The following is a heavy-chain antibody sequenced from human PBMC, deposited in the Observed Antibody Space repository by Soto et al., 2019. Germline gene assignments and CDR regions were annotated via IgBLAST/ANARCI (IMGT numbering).Heavy chain of an antibody. CDR3: ARGRDGYNYFDS. CDR2: ISSGGST. J-gene: IGHJ4*02. D-gene: IGHD5-12*01. Sequence: EVQLVETGGGLIQPGGSLRLSCAACGFAVSSNYFSWVRQAPGKGLEWVSVISSGGSTYYTDSVKGRFTISRDNSKNTLYLQMNSLRAEDTAVYYCARGRDGYNYFDSWGQGTLVTVSS. CDR1: GFAVSSNY. V-gene: IGHV3-53*02.